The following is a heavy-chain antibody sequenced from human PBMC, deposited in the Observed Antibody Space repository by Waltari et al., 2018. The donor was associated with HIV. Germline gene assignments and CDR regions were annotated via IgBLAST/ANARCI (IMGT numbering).Heavy chain of an antibody. CDR3: VTSAYGANSWIDY. D-gene: IGHD3-10*01. V-gene: IGHV5-51*01. J-gene: IGHJ4*02. CDR2: IYPDDSDT. CDR1: GYSFTTNW. Sequence: DVQLVQSGAEIKKPGESLKISCKGSGYSFTTNWIGWVRQMPGKGLDWMAIIYPDDSDTRYNTAFRGQVTSSVDRSISTALLSWRRLKTLDTGIYYCVTSAYGANSWIDYWGQGTPVTVSS.